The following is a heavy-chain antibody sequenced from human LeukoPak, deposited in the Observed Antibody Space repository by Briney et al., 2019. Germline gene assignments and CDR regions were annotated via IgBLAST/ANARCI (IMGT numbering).Heavy chain of an antibody. CDR3: AKAKGDRFSGYDYDYFDY. Sequence: GRSMRLACAASGFTLDDYGMSWVRQAPGKGLEWVSGTNWNGDSTGYADSVKGRFTISRENSKNTLYLQMNSLRAEDTAVYYCAKAKGDRFSGYDYDYFDYWGQGTLVTVSS. V-gene: IGHV3-20*04. J-gene: IGHJ4*02. D-gene: IGHD5-12*01. CDR2: TNWNGDST. CDR1: GFTLDDYG.